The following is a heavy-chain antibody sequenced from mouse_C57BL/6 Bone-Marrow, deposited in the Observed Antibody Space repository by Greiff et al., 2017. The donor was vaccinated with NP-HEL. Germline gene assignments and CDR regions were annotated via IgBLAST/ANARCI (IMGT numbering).Heavy chain of an antibody. D-gene: IGHD2-4*01. V-gene: IGHV1-76*01. CDR2: IYPGSGNT. CDR3: ARTHYDYEFAY. J-gene: IGHJ3*01. CDR1: GYTFTDYY. Sequence: VQLVESGAELVRPGASVKLSCKASGYTFTDYYINWVKQRPGQGLEWIARIYPGSGNTYYNEKFKGKATLTAEKSSSTAYMQLSSLTSEDSAVYFCARTHYDYEFAYWGQGTLVTVSA.